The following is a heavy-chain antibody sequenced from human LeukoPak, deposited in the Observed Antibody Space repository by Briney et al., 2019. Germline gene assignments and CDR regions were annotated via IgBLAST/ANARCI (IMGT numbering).Heavy chain of an antibody. D-gene: IGHD3-22*01. CDR3: ARHDSSGPYNAFDI. V-gene: IGHV4-39*01. CDR2: IYHSGNI. Sequence: PSETLSLTCTVSGGSISSTTYYWGWIRQPPGKGLEWIGSIYHSGNIYYNPSLKSRVTISVDTSKNQFSLKLSSVTAADTAVYYCARHDSSGPYNAFDIWGQGTMDTVSS. J-gene: IGHJ3*02. CDR1: GGSISSTTYY.